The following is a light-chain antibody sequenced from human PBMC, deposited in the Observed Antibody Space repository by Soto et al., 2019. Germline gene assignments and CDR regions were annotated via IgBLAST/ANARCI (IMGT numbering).Light chain of an antibody. J-gene: IGLJ2*01. CDR2: EVS. V-gene: IGLV2-8*01. CDR3: SSYACSNNLV. Sequence: QSALTQPPSASGSPGQSVTISCTGTSSDVGGYNYVSWYQQHPGKAPKRMIYEVSKRPSGVPNRFSGSKSGNTASLTVSGLQAEDEADYYCSSYACSNNLVFGGGTKLTVL. CDR1: SSDVGGYNY.